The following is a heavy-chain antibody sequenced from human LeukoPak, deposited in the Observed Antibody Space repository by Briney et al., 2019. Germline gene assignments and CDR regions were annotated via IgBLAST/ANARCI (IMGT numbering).Heavy chain of an antibody. CDR1: GFTFSSYA. D-gene: IGHD3-10*01. V-gene: IGHV3-23*01. J-gene: IGHJ4*02. CDR3: AKSRSGSANWALRIFDN. Sequence: QTGGSLRLSCAASGFTFSSYAMSWVRQAPGKGLEWVSAISGSGGSTYYADSVKGRFTISRDNSKNTLYLQMNSLRAEDTAIYYCAKSRSGSANWALRIFDNWGQGTLVTVSS. CDR2: ISGSGGST.